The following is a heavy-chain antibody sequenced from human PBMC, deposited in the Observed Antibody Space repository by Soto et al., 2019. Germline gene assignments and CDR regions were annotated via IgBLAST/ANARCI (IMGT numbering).Heavy chain of an antibody. CDR1: GGSISTYY. V-gene: IGHV4-59*01. CDR2: IYYSGST. J-gene: IGHJ5*02. CDR3: ARAYSNSPSWFDP. D-gene: IGHD6-6*01. Sequence: PSETLSLTCTVSGGSISTYYWNWIRQPPGKGLEYIGYIYYSGSTNYNPSLESRVTISLDTSKNQFSLKLISVTASDTAMYYCARAYSNSPSWFDPWGQGTLVTVSS.